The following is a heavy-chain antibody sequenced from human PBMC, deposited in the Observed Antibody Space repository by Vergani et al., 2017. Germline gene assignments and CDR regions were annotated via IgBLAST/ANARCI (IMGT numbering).Heavy chain of an antibody. CDR2: ISSDGSNK. CDR3: ARDGGDYVPDYYYYYMDV. D-gene: IGHD4-17*01. V-gene: IGHV3-30-3*01. Sequence: QVQLVESGGGVVQPGRSLRLSCAASGFTFSSYAMHWVRQAPGKGLEWVAVISSDGSNKYYADSVKGRFTISRDNSKNTLYLQMNSLRAEDTAVYYCARDGGDYVPDYYYYYMDVWGKGTTVTVSS. J-gene: IGHJ6*03. CDR1: GFTFSSYA.